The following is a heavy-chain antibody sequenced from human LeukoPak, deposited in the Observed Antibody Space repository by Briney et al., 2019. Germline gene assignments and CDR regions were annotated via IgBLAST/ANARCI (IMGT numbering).Heavy chain of an antibody. D-gene: IGHD4-17*01. CDR3: ARSAITVTPYYSDY. Sequence: GGSLRLSCVASGFTFSDHYMDWVRQAPGQGLEWIGRLRNKANSYTTEYAASVKGRFTISRDDSKNSLYLQMNSLQTEDTAVYFCARSAITVTPYYSDYWGQGTLVTVSS. V-gene: IGHV3-72*01. CDR1: GFTFSDHY. CDR2: LRNKANSYTT. J-gene: IGHJ4*02.